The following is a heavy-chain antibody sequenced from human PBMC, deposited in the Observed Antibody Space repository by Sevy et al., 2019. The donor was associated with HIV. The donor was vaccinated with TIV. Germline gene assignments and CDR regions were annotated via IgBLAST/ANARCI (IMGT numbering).Heavy chain of an antibody. CDR2: FDPEDGKR. V-gene: IGHV1-24*01. D-gene: IGHD3-22*01. CDR1: GYTLTQLS. J-gene: IGHJ4*02. CDR3: VTTKDYYENSGYRFDH. Sequence: ASVKVSCNVSGYTLTQLSMHWVRQAPGKGLEWVGTFDPEDGKRVYAQKFQGRVTMTEDTSTDTAYMELHSLRSEDTAGYYCVTTKDYYENSGYRFDHWGQGTQVTVSS.